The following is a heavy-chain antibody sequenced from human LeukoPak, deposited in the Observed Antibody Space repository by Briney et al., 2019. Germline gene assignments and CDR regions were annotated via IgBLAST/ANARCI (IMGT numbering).Heavy chain of an antibody. CDR3: ARARYSSYFDD. D-gene: IGHD4-11*01. CDR1: GFTFSSYA. CDR2: ISSDGGNK. J-gene: IGHJ4*02. V-gene: IGHV3-30-3*01. Sequence: GRSLRLSCAASGFTFSSYAMHWVRQAPGKGLEWVAVISSDGGNKYYADSVKGRFTISRDNSKNTLYLQMNSLRAEDTAVYYCARARYSSYFDDWGQGTLVTVSS.